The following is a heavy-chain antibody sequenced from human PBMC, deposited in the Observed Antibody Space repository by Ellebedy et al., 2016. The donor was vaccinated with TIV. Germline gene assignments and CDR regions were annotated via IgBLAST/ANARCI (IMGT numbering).Heavy chain of an antibody. CDR3: TTQNLKGYY. Sequence: GESLKISCVASGFTFSHAWMNWVRQAPGKGLEWVGRIKTNTDHGTTDYAAPVKGRFTISRDDSENTLYLQMNTLKTEDTAVYYCTTQNLKGYYWGQGTLVTVSS. V-gene: IGHV3-15*01. CDR2: IKTNTDHGTT. J-gene: IGHJ4*02. CDR1: GFTFSHAW.